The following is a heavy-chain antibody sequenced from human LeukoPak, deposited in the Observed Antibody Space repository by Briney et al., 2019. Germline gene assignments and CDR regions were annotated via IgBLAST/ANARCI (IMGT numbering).Heavy chain of an antibody. D-gene: IGHD3-22*01. Sequence: PGGSLRLSCAASGFTFSSYAMSWVRQAPGKRLELVSAISGSGGSTYYADAEKGRFTISRDNSKNTLYLQMNSLRAEDTAVYYCAIPIDYYDSSGYYHYWGLGTLVTVS. V-gene: IGHV3-23*01. CDR3: AIPIDYYDSSGYYHY. CDR2: ISGSGGST. J-gene: IGHJ4*02. CDR1: GFTFSSYA.